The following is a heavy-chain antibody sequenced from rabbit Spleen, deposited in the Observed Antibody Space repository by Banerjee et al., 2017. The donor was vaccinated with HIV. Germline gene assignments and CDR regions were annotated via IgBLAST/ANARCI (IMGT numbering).Heavy chain of an antibody. V-gene: IGHV1S40*01. Sequence: QSLEESGGDLVKPGASLTLTCTASGFSFSSNYYMCWVRQAPGKGLEWIACIYVRYGDTYYASWAKGRFTISKTSPTTVTLQMTSLTAADTATYFCATGSGDNRGLNLWGPGTLVTVS. D-gene: IGHD2-1*01. CDR1: GFSFSSNYY. CDR3: ATGSGDNRGLNL. CDR2: IYVRYGDT. J-gene: IGHJ4*01.